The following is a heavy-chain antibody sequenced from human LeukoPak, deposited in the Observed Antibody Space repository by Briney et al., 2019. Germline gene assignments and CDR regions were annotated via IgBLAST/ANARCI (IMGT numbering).Heavy chain of an antibody. J-gene: IGHJ4*02. CDR2: ISYDGSNK. CDR1: GFTFSSYA. CDR3: AREHNRGVIGQCCKH. D-gene: IGHD3-10*01. Sequence: GGSLRLSCAASGFTFSSYAMHWVRQAPGKGLEWVAVISYDGSNKYYADSVKGRFTISRDNSKNTLYLQMNSLRAEDTAVYYCAREHNRGVIGQCCKHWGQGTLVTASS. V-gene: IGHV3-30*01.